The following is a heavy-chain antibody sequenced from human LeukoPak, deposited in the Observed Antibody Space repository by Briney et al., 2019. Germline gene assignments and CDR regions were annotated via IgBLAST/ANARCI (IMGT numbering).Heavy chain of an antibody. CDR1: GFTFSNYD. V-gene: IGHV3-48*03. CDR2: ICSSGSTI. D-gene: IGHD1-26*01. CDR3: ARQSPDSGRPFDY. J-gene: IGHJ4*02. Sequence: GGSLRLSCAASGFTFSNYDMHWVRQAPGKGLEWVSYICSSGSTIYYADSVKGRFTISRDNAKSSLFLQMNSLRAEDTAVYYCARQSPDSGRPFDYWGQGTLVTVSS.